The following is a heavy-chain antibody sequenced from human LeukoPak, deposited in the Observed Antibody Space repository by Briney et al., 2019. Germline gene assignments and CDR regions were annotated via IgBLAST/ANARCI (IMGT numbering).Heavy chain of an antibody. CDR2: INTDGSST. CDR1: GFTLSSYW. V-gene: IGHV3-74*01. D-gene: IGHD3-16*02. Sequence: PGGSLRLSCAASGFTLSSYWMHWVCQAPGKGLVWVSRINTDGSSTTYVDSVKGRFTISRDNAKDTLYLQMNSLRAENTAVYYCARELSREKDYWGQGTLVTVSS. J-gene: IGHJ4*02. CDR3: ARELSREKDY.